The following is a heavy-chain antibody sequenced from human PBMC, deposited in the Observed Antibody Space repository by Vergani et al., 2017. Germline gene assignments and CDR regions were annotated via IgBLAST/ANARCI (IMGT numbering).Heavy chain of an antibody. D-gene: IGHD2-8*02. CDR3: ARDRVSVVWAPKAYYYYYYGTDV. Sequence: QVQLVESGGGVVQPGRSLRLSCAASGFTFSSYGMHWVRQAPGKGLEWVAVIWYDGSNKYYADSVKGRFTISRDNSKNTLYLQMNSLRAEDTAVYYCARDRVSVVWAPKAYYYYYYGTDVRGQGTTVTVSS. J-gene: IGHJ6*02. V-gene: IGHV3-33*01. CDR1: GFTFSSYG. CDR2: IWYDGSNK.